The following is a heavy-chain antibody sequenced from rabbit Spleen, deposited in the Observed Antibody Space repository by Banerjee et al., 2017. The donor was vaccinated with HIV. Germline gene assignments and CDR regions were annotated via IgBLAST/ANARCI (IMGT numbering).Heavy chain of an antibody. CDR2: IGTATHSA. J-gene: IGHJ4*01. CDR1: GIDFSSYW. Sequence: QSLEESGGDLVKPGASLTLTYTASGIDFSSYWMCWVRQAPGKGLEWIACIGTATHSAYYASWAKGRFTISKTSSTTVTLQMTSLTAADTAMYFCAREAGSSDYNVFDLWGPGTLVTVS. CDR3: AREAGSSDYNVFDL. D-gene: IGHD8-1*01. V-gene: IGHV1S40*01.